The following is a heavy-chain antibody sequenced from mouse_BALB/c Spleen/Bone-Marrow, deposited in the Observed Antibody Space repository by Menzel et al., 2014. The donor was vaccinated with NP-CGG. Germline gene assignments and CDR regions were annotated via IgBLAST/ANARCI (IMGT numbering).Heavy chain of an antibody. V-gene: IGHV1-4*01. CDR2: INPSTGYA. Sequence: QVQLQQSGPELARPGASVKMSCKASGYTFTDTWIHWIKQRPGQGLEWIGYINPSTGYAEYNQNFKDKATLTVDKSSSTAYMQLSSLTSEDSAVYYCARDYWGRGTTLTVSS. CDR1: GYTFTDTW. CDR3: ARDY. J-gene: IGHJ2*01.